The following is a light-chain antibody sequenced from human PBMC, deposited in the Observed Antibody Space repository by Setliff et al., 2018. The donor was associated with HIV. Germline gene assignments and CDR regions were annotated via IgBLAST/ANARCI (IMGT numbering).Light chain of an antibody. CDR3: SSYTSSNTYV. V-gene: IGLV2-14*01. Sequence: QSALAQPASVSGSPGQSITISCTGTSSDVGGYNYVSWYQQHPGKAPKLIIYEVSNRPSGVSNRFSGPKSGNTASLTISGLQAEDEAYYYCSSYTSSNTYVFGTGTKVTVL. CDR1: SSDVGGYNY. CDR2: EVS. J-gene: IGLJ1*01.